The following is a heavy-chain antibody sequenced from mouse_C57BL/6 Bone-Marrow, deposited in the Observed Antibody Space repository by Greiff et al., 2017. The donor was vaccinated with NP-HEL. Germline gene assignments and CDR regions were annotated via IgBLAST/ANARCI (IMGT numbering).Heavy chain of an antibody. V-gene: IGHV1-55*01. CDR3: APLLRYLSYAMDY. D-gene: IGHD1-1*01. Sequence: VQLQQPGAELVKPGASVKMSCKASGYTFTSYWITWVKQRPGQGLEWIGDIYPGSGSTNYNEKFKSKATLTVDTSSSTAYMQLSSLTSEDSAVYYCAPLLRYLSYAMDYWGQGTSVTVSS. CDR2: IYPGSGST. J-gene: IGHJ4*01. CDR1: GYTFTSYW.